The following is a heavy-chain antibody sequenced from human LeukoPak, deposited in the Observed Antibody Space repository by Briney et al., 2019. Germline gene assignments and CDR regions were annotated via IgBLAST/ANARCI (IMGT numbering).Heavy chain of an antibody. D-gene: IGHD3-22*01. CDR3: AKGSEGSSGYYPPATFDY. CDR2: IRYDGSNK. Sequence: GGSLRLSCAASGFTFSSYGMHWVRQAPGKGLEWVTFIRYDGSNKFYADSVKGRFTISRDNSKNTLYLQMNSLRAEDTAVYYCAKGSEGSSGYYPPATFDYWGQGTLVTVSS. J-gene: IGHJ4*02. CDR1: GFTFSSYG. V-gene: IGHV3-30*02.